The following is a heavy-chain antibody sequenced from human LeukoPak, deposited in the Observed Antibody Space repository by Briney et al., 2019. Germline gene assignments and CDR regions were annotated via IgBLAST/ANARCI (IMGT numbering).Heavy chain of an antibody. Sequence: GGSLRLSCAASGFTFSSYAMHWVRQAPGKGLEWVAVISYDGSNKYYADSVKGRFTTSRDNSKNTLYLQMNSLRAEDTAVYYCARAQGMATILRYMDVWGKGTTVTVSS. V-gene: IGHV3-30*01. CDR3: ARAQGMATILRYMDV. CDR2: ISYDGSNK. D-gene: IGHD5-24*01. CDR1: GFTFSSYA. J-gene: IGHJ6*03.